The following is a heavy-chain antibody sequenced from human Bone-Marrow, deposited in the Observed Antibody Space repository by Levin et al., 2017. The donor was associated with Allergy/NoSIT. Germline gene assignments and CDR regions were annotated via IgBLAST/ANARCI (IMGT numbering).Heavy chain of an antibody. Sequence: GGSLRLSCEASGFTFGDYPMHWVRQAPGKGLEWVASLSFDGSNKYYADSVKGRFTISRDNSKNTLYVQMNSLRAEDTALYYCVRDGGTIRGTYYYYGMDVWGQGTAVTVSS. D-gene: IGHD1-7*01. V-gene: IGHV3-30-3*01. CDR1: GFTFGDYP. CDR2: LSFDGSNK. J-gene: IGHJ6*02. CDR3: VRDGGTIRGTYYYYGMDV.